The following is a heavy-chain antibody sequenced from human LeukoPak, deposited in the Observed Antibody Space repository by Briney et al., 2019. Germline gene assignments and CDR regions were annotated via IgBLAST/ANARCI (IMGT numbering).Heavy chain of an antibody. V-gene: IGHV3-48*04. D-gene: IGHD3-10*02. Sequence: GGSLRLSCAASGFTFISYGMQWVRQAPGKGLEWVSYISSSGSTIYYADSVKGRFTISRDNAKNSLYLQVNSLRAEDTAVYYCAELGITMIGGVWGKGTTVTISS. J-gene: IGHJ6*04. CDR2: ISSSGSTI. CDR1: GFTFISYG. CDR3: AELGITMIGGV.